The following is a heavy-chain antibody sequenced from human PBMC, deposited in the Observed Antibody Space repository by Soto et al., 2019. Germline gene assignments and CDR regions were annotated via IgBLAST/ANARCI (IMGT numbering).Heavy chain of an antibody. Sequence: PWETLSLTCTVSGGSISSGGYYWSWIRQHPGKGLEWIGYIYYSGSTYYNPSLKSRVTISVDTSKNQFSLKLSSVTAADTAVYYCARGEMTTVTTWSLYFDYWGQGTLVTV. V-gene: IGHV4-31*03. CDR1: GGSISSGGYY. D-gene: IGHD4-17*01. CDR2: IYYSGST. CDR3: ARGEMTTVTTWSLYFDY. J-gene: IGHJ4*02.